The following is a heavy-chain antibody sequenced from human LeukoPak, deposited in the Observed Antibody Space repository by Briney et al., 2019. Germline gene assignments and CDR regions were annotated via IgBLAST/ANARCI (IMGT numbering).Heavy chain of an antibody. CDR3: ARELPSPNDHHYFDY. V-gene: IGHV3-23*01. J-gene: IGHJ4*02. CDR2: ISVSGNT. Sequence: GGSLRLSCAASGFTLSSYAMSWVRQAPGKGLEWVSAISVSGNTYHADSVKGRFIISKDISKNTLYLQMNNLRADDTAVYYCARELPSPNDHHYFDYWGQGTLVTVSS. D-gene: IGHD1-1*01. CDR1: GFTLSSYA.